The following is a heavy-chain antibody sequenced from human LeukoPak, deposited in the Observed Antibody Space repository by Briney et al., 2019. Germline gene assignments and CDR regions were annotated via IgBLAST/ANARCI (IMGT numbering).Heavy chain of an antibody. V-gene: IGHV4-59*11. Sequence: PSQTLSLTCTVSGGSISSHYWSWIRQPPGKGLEWIGYIYYSGSTNYNPSPKSRVTISVDTSKNQFSLKLSSVTAADTAVYYCARSGSSWANWFDPWGQGTLVTVSS. CDR1: GGSISSHY. D-gene: IGHD6-13*01. CDR2: IYYSGST. CDR3: ARSGSSWANWFDP. J-gene: IGHJ5*02.